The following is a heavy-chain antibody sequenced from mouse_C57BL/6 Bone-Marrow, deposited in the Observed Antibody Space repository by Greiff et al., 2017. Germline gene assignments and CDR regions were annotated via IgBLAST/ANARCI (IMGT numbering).Heavy chain of an antibody. J-gene: IGHJ3*01. D-gene: IGHD2-3*01. Sequence: VMLVESGPGLVQPSPSLSITCTVSGFSLTSYGVHWVRQSPGKGLEWLGVIWSGGSTDYHAAFISRLSISKDNSKSQVFFKMNSLQADDTAIYYCARPMTLSYWGQGTLVTVSA. CDR2: IWSGGST. V-gene: IGHV2-2*01. CDR1: GFSLTSYG. CDR3: ARPMTLSY.